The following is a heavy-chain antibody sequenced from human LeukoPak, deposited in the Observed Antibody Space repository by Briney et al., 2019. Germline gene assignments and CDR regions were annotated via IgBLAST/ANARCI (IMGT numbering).Heavy chain of an antibody. V-gene: IGHV5-51*01. Sequence: GESLKISCKGSGYSFTSYWIGWVRQMPGKGLEWIGIIYPGDSDTRYSPSFQGQVTISADKSISTAYLQWSSLKASDTAMYYWSRLPCWSCYFFFCHWGQGTLVTVSS. D-gene: IGHD3-3*01. J-gene: IGHJ4*02. CDR2: IYPGDSDT. CDR3: SRLPCWSCYFFFCH. CDR1: GYSFTSYW.